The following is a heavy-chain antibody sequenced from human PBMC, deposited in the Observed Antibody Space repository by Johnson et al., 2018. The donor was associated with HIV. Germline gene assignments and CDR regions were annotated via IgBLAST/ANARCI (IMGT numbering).Heavy chain of an antibody. V-gene: IGHV3-7*02. CDR1: GFIFRTHW. CDR3: ARGGKDHAFDI. D-gene: IGHD3-16*01. Sequence: VQLVESGGGLVKPGGSLRLSCAGSGFIFRTHWIHWVRQPPGKGLEWVATIRQDGSEKFYVDSVKGRFTISRDNPKNTLYLQMNSLRAEDTAVYYCARGGKDHAFDILGQGTMVTVSS. J-gene: IGHJ3*02. CDR2: IRQDGSEK.